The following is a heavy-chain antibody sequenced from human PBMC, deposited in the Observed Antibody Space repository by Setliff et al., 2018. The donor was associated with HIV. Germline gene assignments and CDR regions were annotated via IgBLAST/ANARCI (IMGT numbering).Heavy chain of an antibody. J-gene: IGHJ4*02. CDR1: GYTFTSYD. V-gene: IGHV1-8*02. CDR3: ARIPNHSSGFDY. CDR2: MNPNSGNT. Sequence: ASVKVSCKASGYTFTSYDINWVRQATGQGLEWMGWMNPNSGNTGYARKFQGRVTMTRNTSTTTAYMELSSLRSEDTAVYYCARIPNHSSGFDYWGQGTPVTVS. D-gene: IGHD3-22*01.